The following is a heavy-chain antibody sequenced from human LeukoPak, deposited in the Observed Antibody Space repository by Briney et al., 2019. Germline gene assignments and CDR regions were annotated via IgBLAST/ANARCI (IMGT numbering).Heavy chain of an antibody. CDR2: FDPEDGET. J-gene: IGHJ4*02. CDR1: GYTLTELS. CDR3: ATADYLRLGELSLYDY. V-gene: IGHV1-24*01. D-gene: IGHD3-16*02. Sequence: ASVKVSCKXSGYTLTELSMHWVRQAPGKGLEWMGGFDPEDGETIYSQKFQGRVTMTEDTSTDTAYMELSSLRSEDTAVYYCATADYLRLGELSLYDYWGQGTLVTVSS.